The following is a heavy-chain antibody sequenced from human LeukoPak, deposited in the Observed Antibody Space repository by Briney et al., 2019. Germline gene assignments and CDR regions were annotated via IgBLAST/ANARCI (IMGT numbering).Heavy chain of an antibody. Sequence: ASVKVSCKASEYTFTAYYMHWVRQAPGQGLEWMGIINPSGGSTSYAQKFQGGVTMTRDMSTSTVYMELSSLRSEDTAVYYCARRYLYYFDYWGQGTLVTVSS. CDR1: EYTFTAYY. D-gene: IGHD1-1*01. CDR3: ARRYLYYFDY. V-gene: IGHV1-46*01. J-gene: IGHJ4*02. CDR2: INPSGGST.